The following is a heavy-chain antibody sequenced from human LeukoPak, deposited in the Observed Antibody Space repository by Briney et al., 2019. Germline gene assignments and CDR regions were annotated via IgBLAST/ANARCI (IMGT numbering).Heavy chain of an antibody. Sequence: GGSLRLSCAASGFSFSSHGMHWVRQAPGKGLEWVGVTWFDDSYQHYAGSVRGRFTISRDNSKNMVYLQMNSLRAEDTAVYYCARETYSLADVWGQGTTVIVSS. D-gene: IGHD4-11*01. CDR2: TWFDDSYQ. CDR3: ARETYSLADV. J-gene: IGHJ6*02. V-gene: IGHV3-33*01. CDR1: GFSFSSHG.